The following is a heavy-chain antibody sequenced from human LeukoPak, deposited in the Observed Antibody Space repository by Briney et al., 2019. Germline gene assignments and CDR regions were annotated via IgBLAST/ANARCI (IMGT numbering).Heavy chain of an antibody. Sequence: ASVKVSCKSSGYTFSSYGITWGRQPPGPGHELMGWISAYNGNTNYAQKLQGRVTMTTDTSTSTVYMELRSLRSDDTAVYYCARYDSSGYSAYWGQGIPVTASS. V-gene: IGHV1-18*01. CDR1: GYTFSSYG. CDR2: ISAYNGNT. CDR3: ARYDSSGYSAY. D-gene: IGHD3-22*01. J-gene: IGHJ4*02.